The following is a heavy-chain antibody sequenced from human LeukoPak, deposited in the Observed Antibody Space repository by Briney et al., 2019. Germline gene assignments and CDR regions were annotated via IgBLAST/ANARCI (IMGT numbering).Heavy chain of an antibody. CDR2: IYPRDGST. CDR3: ARDQEGFDY. V-gene: IGHV1-46*01. Sequence: ASVKVSCKASGYTFTSNYIHWVRQAPGQGLEWMGMIYPRDGSTSYAQKFQGRDTVTRDTSTSTVHTELSGLRSEDTAVYYCARDQEGFDYWGQGTLVTASS. J-gene: IGHJ4*02. CDR1: GYTFTSNY.